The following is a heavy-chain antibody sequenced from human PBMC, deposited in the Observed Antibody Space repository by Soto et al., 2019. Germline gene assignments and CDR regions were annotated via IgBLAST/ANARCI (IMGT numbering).Heavy chain of an antibody. CDR3: ARARIAATGGNVSPYYYYHGRDV. V-gene: IGHV3-30-3*01. CDR1: GFTFNSYT. J-gene: IGHJ6*02. CDR2: ISYDGSNK. Sequence: QVQLVESGGGVVQPGRSLRLSCAASGFTFNSYTMHWVRQAPGKGLEWVAVISYDGSNKYYADSVKGRFTISRDNSKNTLYLQMNSLRAEDTAVYYCARARIAATGGNVSPYYYYHGRDVWGQGTTVTVSS. D-gene: IGHD6-13*01.